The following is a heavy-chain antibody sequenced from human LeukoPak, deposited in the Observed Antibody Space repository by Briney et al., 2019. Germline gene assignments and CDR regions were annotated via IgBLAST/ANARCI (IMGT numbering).Heavy chain of an antibody. CDR3: AKRITMVRGVIPYYYYGMDV. V-gene: IGHV3-23*01. CDR1: GFTFSSYA. D-gene: IGHD3-10*01. Sequence: GSLRLSCTASGFTFSSYAMHWVRQAPGKGLEWVSAISGSGGSTYYADSVKGRFTISRDNSKNTLYLQMNSLRAEDTAVYYCAKRITMVRGVIPYYYYGMDVWGQGTTVTVSS. J-gene: IGHJ6*02. CDR2: ISGSGGST.